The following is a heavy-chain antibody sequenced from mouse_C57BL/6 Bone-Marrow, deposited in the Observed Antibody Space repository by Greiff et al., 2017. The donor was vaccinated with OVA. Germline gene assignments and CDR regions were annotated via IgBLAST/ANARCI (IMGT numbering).Heavy chain of an antibody. Sequence: QVQLKQPGAELVKPGASVKLSCKASGYTFTSYWMHWVKQRPGQGLEWIGMIHPNSGSTNYNEKFKSKATLTVDKSSSTAYMQLSSLTSEDSAVYYCAQVYYGKRYAMDYWGQGTSVTVSS. D-gene: IGHD2-1*01. J-gene: IGHJ4*01. CDR1: GYTFTSYW. CDR2: IHPNSGST. CDR3: AQVYYGKRYAMDY. V-gene: IGHV1-64*01.